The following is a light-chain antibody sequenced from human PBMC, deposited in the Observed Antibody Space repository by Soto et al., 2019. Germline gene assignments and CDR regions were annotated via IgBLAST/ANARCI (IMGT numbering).Light chain of an antibody. CDR1: SSDVGGYNY. V-gene: IGLV2-14*01. CDR2: DVS. CDR3: SSYTSSRGV. J-gene: IGLJ1*01. Sequence: QSVLTQPASVSGSPGQSITISCTGTSSDVGGYNYVSWYQQHPGKAHKLMIYDVSNRPSGVSNRFSGSKSGNTASLTISGLQAEDEADYYCSSYTSSRGVFGTGTKVTVL.